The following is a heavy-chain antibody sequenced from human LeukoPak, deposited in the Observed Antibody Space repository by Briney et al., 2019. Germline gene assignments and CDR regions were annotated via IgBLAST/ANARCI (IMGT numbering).Heavy chain of an antibody. V-gene: IGHV3-74*01. CDR3: ATQQGGNPAY. CDR2: ITNDGSNT. Sequence: GGSLRLSCAASGLTFSSHWMHWVRQAPGKGLVWVSRITNDGSNTTYADSVKGRFTISRDNAKNMLYLQVNSLRAEDTAVYHCATQQGGNPAYWGQGTLVTVSS. CDR1: GLTFSSHW. J-gene: IGHJ4*02. D-gene: IGHD1-14*01.